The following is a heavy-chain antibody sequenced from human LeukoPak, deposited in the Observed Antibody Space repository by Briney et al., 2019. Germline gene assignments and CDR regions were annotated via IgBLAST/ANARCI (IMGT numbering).Heavy chain of an antibody. CDR3: ARHSSDYDIYVLYNWFDP. CDR1: GYRFTSYW. J-gene: IGHJ5*02. CDR2: IYPGDSDA. D-gene: IGHD3-9*01. Sequence: ESLKISCKGFGYRFTSYWIGWVRQMPGKGLGWMGIIYPGDSDARYSPSFQGQVTISAGQSIRPAYSEYSSLKASDTAMYYCARHSSDYDIYVLYNWFDPWGQGTLVTVSS. V-gene: IGHV5-51*01.